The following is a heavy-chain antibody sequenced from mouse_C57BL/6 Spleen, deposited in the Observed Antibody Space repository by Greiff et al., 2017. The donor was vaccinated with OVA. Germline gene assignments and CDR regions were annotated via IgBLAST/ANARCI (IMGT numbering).Heavy chain of an antibody. CDR3: ERVKNWGEGFAY. V-gene: IGHV5-4*01. CDR2: ISDGGSYT. D-gene: IGHD4-1*01. J-gene: IGHJ3*01. Sequence: EVHLVESGGGLVKPGGSLKLSCAASGFTFSSYAMSWVRQTPEKRLEWVATISDGGSYTYYPDNVKGRFTISRDNAKNNLYLQMSHLKSEDTAMYYCERVKNWGEGFAYWGQGTLVTVSA. CDR1: GFTFSSYA.